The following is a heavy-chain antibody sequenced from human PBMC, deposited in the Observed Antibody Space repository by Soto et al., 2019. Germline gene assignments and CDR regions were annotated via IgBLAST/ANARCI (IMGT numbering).Heavy chain of an antibody. D-gene: IGHD2-21*02. CDR1: GGTFSSYA. CDR2: IIPIFGTA. J-gene: IGHJ2*01. Sequence: QVQLVQSGAEVKKPGSSVKVSCKASGGTFSSYAISWVRQAPGQGLEWMGGIIPIFGTANYAQKFQGRVTSTADESASTADMELSSGRSEDTGVYYCARGGAYCGGDCYSDRDWYFALGGRGTLVTVSS. V-gene: IGHV1-69*12. CDR3: ARGGAYCGGDCYSDRDWYFAL.